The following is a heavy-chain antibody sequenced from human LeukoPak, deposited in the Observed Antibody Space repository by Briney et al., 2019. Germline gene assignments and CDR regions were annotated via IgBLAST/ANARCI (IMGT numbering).Heavy chain of an antibody. CDR3: ARDLIRGLNYDSSGYPVDY. CDR1: GFTFSSYG. CDR2: IWYDGSNK. Sequence: GGSLRLSCAASGFTFSSYGMHWVRQAPGKGLEWVAVIWYDGSNKYYADSVKGRFTISRDNSKNTLYLQMNSLRAEDTAVYYCARDLIRGLNYDSSGYPVDYWGQGTLVTVSS. D-gene: IGHD3-22*01. J-gene: IGHJ4*02. V-gene: IGHV3-33*01.